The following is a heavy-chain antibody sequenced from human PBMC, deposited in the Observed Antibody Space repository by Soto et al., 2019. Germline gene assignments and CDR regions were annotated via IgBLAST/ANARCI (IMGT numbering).Heavy chain of an antibody. CDR1: GYTFTSYA. D-gene: IGHD3-9*01. J-gene: IGHJ4*02. Sequence: QVQLVQSGAEVKKPGASVKVSCKASGYTFTSYAMHWVRQAPGQRLEWMGWINAGNGNTKYSQKFQGRVTITRDTSASTAYMELSSQRSEDTAVYYCAMVLTGYYASPNFDYWGQGTLVTVSS. CDR2: INAGNGNT. V-gene: IGHV1-3*01. CDR3: AMVLTGYYASPNFDY.